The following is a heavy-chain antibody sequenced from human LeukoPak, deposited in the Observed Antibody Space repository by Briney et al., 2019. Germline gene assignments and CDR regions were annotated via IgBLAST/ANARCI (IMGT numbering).Heavy chain of an antibody. CDR2: ISSSSSTI. D-gene: IGHD1-26*01. V-gene: IGHV3-48*01. Sequence: GGSLRLSCAASGFTFSSYSMNWVRQAPGKGLEWVSYISSSSSTIYYADSVKGRFTISRDNAKNSLYLQMNSLRAEDTAVYYCARDGWELLRFLHAFDIWGQGTMVTVSS. J-gene: IGHJ3*02. CDR1: GFTFSSYS. CDR3: ARDGWELLRFLHAFDI.